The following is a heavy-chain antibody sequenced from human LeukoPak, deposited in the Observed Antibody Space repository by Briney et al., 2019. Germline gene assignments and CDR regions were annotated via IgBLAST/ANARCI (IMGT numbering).Heavy chain of an antibody. D-gene: IGHD5-18*01. J-gene: IGHJ4*02. CDR2: IYYSGST. V-gene: IGHV4-59*08. CDR3: ARSCGYSYGTTFLDY. Sequence: SETLSLTCTVSGGSISTYYWSWIRQPPGKGLEWIGYIYYSGSTNYNPSLKSQVTISVDTSKTQFSLKLSSVTAADTAVYYCARSCGYSYGTTFLDYWGQGTLVTVSS. CDR1: GGSISTYY.